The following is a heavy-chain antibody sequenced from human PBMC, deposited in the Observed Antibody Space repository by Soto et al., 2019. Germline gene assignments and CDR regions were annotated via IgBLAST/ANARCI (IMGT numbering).Heavy chain of an antibody. CDR3: ARDPERYYYDSSGYYRPYYYGMDV. CDR2: IYYGGST. D-gene: IGHD3-22*01. CDR1: GGSISSGDYY. J-gene: IGHJ6*02. Sequence: SETLSLTCTVSGGSISSGDYYWSWIRQPPGKGLEWIGYIYYGGSTYYNPSLKSRVTISVDTSKNQFSLKLSSVTAADTAVYYCARDPERYYYDSSGYYRPYYYGMDVWGQGTTVTVSS. V-gene: IGHV4-30-4*01.